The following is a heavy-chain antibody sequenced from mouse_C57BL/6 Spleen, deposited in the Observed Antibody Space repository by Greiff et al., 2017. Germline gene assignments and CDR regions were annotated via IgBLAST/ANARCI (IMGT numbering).Heavy chain of an antibody. CDR2: ISSGSSTI. CDR1: GFTFSDYG. J-gene: IGHJ2*01. CDR3: ARGLVAGFFDY. D-gene: IGHD1-3*01. V-gene: IGHV5-17*01. Sequence: DVMLVESGGGLVKPGGSLKLSCAASGFTFSDYGMHWVRQAPEKGLEWVAYISSGSSTIYYADTVKGRFTISRDNAKNTLFLQMTSLRSEDTAMYYCARGLVAGFFDYWGQGTTLTVSS.